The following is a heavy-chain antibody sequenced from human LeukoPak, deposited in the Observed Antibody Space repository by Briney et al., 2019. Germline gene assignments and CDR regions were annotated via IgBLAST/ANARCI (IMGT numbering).Heavy chain of an antibody. J-gene: IGHJ4*02. CDR1: SGSISSSSYY. CDR2: IYYSGST. CDR3: ASLRERSYYARGFDY. V-gene: IGHV4-39*01. D-gene: IGHD3-3*01. Sequence: SETLSLTCTVSSGSISSSSYYWAWVRQPPGKGLECIGSIYYSGSTSYNPSLKSRVTISVDTSKNQFSLKLSSVTAADTAVYYCASLRERSYYARGFDYWGQGTLVTVSS.